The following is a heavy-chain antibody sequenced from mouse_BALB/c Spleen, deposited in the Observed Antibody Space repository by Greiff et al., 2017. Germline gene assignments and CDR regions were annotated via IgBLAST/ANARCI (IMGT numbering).Heavy chain of an antibody. CDR2: ISSGSSTI. CDR1: GFTFSSFR. Sequence: DVKLQESGGGLVQPGGSRKLSCAASGFTFSSFRMHWVRQAPEKGLEWVAYISSGSSTIYYADTVKGRFTISRDNPKNTLFLQMTSLRSEDTAMYYCARSGWLLRGYYAMDYWGQGTSVTVSS. J-gene: IGHJ4*01. D-gene: IGHD2-3*01. CDR3: ARSGWLLRGYYAMDY. V-gene: IGHV5-17*02.